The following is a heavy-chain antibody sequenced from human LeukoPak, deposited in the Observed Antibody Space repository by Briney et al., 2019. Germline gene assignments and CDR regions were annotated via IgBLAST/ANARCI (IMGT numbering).Heavy chain of an antibody. J-gene: IGHJ1*01. CDR2: INHSGST. Sequence: PSETLSLTCAVYGGSFSGYYWSWIRQPPGKGLEWIGEINHSGSTNYNPSLTSRVTISVDTSKNQFSLKLSSVTAADTAVYYCARTYGSGSQRGYFQHWGQGTLVTVSS. D-gene: IGHD3-10*01. V-gene: IGHV4-34*01. CDR3: ARTYGSGSQRGYFQH. CDR1: GGSFSGYY.